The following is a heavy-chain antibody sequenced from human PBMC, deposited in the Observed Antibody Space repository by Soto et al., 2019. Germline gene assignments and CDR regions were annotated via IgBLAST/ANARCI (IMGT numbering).Heavy chain of an antibody. CDR3: ARGTPRYYDFWSGYYNPYYYGMDV. J-gene: IGHJ6*02. D-gene: IGHD3-3*01. CDR2: IYYSGST. V-gene: IGHV4-61*01. Sequence: SETLSLTCTVSGGSVSSGSYYWSWIRQPPGKGLEWIGYIYYSGSTNYNPSLKSRVTISVDTSKNQFSLKLSSVTAADTAVYYCARGTPRYYDFWSGYYNPYYYGMDVWGRGTTVTVSS. CDR1: GGSVSSGSYY.